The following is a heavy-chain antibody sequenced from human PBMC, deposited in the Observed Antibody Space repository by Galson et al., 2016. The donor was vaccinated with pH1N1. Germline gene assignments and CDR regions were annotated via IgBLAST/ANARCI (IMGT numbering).Heavy chain of an antibody. CDR2: IYHRSKWYY. J-gene: IGHJ4*02. Sequence: CAISGDSVTSSSDTWNWIRQSPRRGLEWLGRIYHRSKWYYEYAPSLQGRLRISPDTSSNQMSLHLNSVTLDDAAVYYCAREVWLRRGYYIDHWGQGSLVTVSS. CDR1: GDSVTSSSDT. CDR3: AREVWLRRGYYIDH. V-gene: IGHV6-1*01. D-gene: IGHD3-3*01.